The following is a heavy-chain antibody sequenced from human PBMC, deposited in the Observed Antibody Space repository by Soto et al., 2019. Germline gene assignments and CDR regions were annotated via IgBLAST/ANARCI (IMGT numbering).Heavy chain of an antibody. Sequence: SVKVSCKASGGTFSSYAISWVRQAPGQGLEWMGGIIPIFGTANYAQKFQGRVTITADESTSTAYMELSSLRSEDTAVYYCARGRIAVAGVGLEYYYYGMDVWGQGTTVTVSS. V-gene: IGHV1-69*13. CDR1: GGTFSSYA. CDR3: ARGRIAVAGVGLEYYYYGMDV. CDR2: IIPIFGTA. J-gene: IGHJ6*02. D-gene: IGHD6-19*01.